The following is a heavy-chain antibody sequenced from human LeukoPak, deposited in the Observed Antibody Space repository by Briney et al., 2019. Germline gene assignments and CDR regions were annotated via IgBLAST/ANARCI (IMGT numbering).Heavy chain of an antibody. CDR3: AKESGITMIVVDSDAFDI. V-gene: IGHV3-30-3*01. Sequence: GGSLRLSCAASGFTFSSYAMHWVRQAPGKGLEWVAVISYDGSNKYYADSVKGRFTISRDNSKNTLYLQMNSLRAEDTAVYYCAKESGITMIVVDSDAFDIWGQGAMVTVSS. D-gene: IGHD3-22*01. CDR1: GFTFSSYA. CDR2: ISYDGSNK. J-gene: IGHJ3*02.